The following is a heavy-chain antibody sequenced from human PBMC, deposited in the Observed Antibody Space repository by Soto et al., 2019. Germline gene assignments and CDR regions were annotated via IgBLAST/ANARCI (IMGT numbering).Heavy chain of an antibody. CDR3: ERAWAHHYFDY. V-gene: IGHV4-61*01. CDR2: MHYSGST. CDR1: GGSVTSTSYN. J-gene: IGHJ4*02. D-gene: IGHD1-26*01. Sequence: QVQLQESGPGLVKPSETLSLTCTVSGGSVTSTSYNWSWIRQPPGKGLAWIGYMHYSGSTNYNPSLKSLVTFAVDTSKNPVSLKLSSVTAADTAVYYCERAWAHHYFDYWGQGTLVTVSS.